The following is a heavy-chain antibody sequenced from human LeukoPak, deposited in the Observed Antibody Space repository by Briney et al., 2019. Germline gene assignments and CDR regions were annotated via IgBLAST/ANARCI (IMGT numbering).Heavy chain of an antibody. V-gene: IGHV3-11*01. Sequence: GGSLRLSCEASGFSFADHYMSWIRQGPGKGLEWVSYMSNSGSIIYYADSVKGRFIISTDNTKTFLYLQMNSLRDEDTAVYYCARLGFGEYYFYYYMDVWGKGTAVTVSS. CDR1: GFSFADHY. D-gene: IGHD3-10*01. CDR2: MSNSGSII. J-gene: IGHJ6*03. CDR3: ARLGFGEYYFYYYMDV.